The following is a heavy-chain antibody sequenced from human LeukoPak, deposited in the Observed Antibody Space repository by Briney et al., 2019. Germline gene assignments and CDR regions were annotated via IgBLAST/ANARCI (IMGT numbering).Heavy chain of an antibody. J-gene: IGHJ3*02. CDR2: ITSSSSTI. V-gene: IGHV3-48*01. D-gene: IGHD2-2*01. Sequence: PGGSLRLSCAASGFTLSSYTMNWVRLAPGKGLEWVSYITSSSSTIYYADSVKGRFTISRDNAKNSLYLQMNSLRAEDTAVYYCARDSVPDVGFDIWGQGTMVTVSS. CDR1: GFTLSSYT. CDR3: ARDSVPDVGFDI.